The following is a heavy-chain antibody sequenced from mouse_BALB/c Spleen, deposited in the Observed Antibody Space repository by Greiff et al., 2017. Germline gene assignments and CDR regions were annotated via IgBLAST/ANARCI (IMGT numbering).Heavy chain of an antibody. CDR3: ARSGYDSYYYAMDY. CDR2: ISSGSSTI. V-gene: IGHV5-17*02. Sequence: DVMLVESGGGLVQPGGSRKLSCAASGFTFSSFGMHWVRQAPEKGLEWVAYISSGSSTIYYADTVKGRFTISRDNPKNTLFLQMTSLRSEDTAMYYCARSGYDSYYYAMDYWGQGTSVTVSS. CDR1: GFTFSSFG. J-gene: IGHJ4*01. D-gene: IGHD2-4*01.